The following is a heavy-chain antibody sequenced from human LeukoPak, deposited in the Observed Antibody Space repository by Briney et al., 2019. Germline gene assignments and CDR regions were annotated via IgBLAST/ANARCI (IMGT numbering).Heavy chain of an antibody. V-gene: IGHV3-21*01. CDR1: GFTFSTSN. CDR2: LTSGSSYI. J-gene: IGHJ4*02. D-gene: IGHD4/OR15-4a*01. Sequence: GGSLRLFCAASGFTFSTSNMNWVRQAPGKGLVWVSSLTSGSSYIYYADSVKGRFTISRDNAKKSLYLQMNSLRAEDTAVYFCARDTGALDSWGQGTLVTVSS. CDR3: ARDTGALDS.